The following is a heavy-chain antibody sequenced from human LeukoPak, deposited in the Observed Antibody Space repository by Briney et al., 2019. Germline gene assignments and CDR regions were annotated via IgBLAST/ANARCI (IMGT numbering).Heavy chain of an antibody. CDR3: ARGSVSYAFVDY. CDR2: ISSSSSNK. V-gene: IGHV3-48*02. J-gene: IGHJ4*02. D-gene: IGHD1-26*01. Sequence: GGSLRLSCAGSGLTFSSFSMVWVRQAPGKGLEWVSCISSSSSNKYYADYVQGRFTIARDNAKNSVYLQMNSLRDEDTAVYLCARGSVSYAFVDYWGQGTLVTVSS. CDR1: GLTFSSFS.